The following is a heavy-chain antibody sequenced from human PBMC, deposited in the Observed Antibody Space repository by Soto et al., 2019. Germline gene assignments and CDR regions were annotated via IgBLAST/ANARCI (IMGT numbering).Heavy chain of an antibody. Sequence: GGSLRLSCAASGFTFSSYAMSWVRQAPGKGLEWVSTISGSGGSTYYADSVKGRFTISRANSKNTLDLQMNSLRAKDTAVYYCAKDRISEYYYDSSGYHNWFDPWGQGTLVTVSS. CDR1: GFTFSSYA. J-gene: IGHJ5*02. CDR3: AKDRISEYYYDSSGYHNWFDP. D-gene: IGHD3-22*01. V-gene: IGHV3-23*01. CDR2: ISGSGGST.